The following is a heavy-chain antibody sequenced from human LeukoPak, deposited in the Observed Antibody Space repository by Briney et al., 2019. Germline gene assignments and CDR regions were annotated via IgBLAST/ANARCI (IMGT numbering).Heavy chain of an antibody. CDR2: ISSSSSYI. CDR3: AKDTNYYDSSGLDY. CDR1: GITFNSYT. J-gene: IGHJ4*02. V-gene: IGHV3-21*04. D-gene: IGHD3-22*01. Sequence: GSLRLSCAASGITFNSYTMNWVRQAPGKGLEWVSSISSSSSYIYYAASVKGRFTISRDNAKNSLYLQMNSLRAEDTALYYCAKDTNYYDSSGLDYWGQGTLVTVSS.